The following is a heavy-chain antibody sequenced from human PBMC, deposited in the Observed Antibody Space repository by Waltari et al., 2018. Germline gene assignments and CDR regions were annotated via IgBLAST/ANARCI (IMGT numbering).Heavy chain of an antibody. Sequence: QVQLVQAGGDVREPGASVKVSCKAFGYTFIDHYMHWGRQAPGQGLEWMGWINPKSGGTLYAQNFQGRVTMTRDTSINTVYMDLSRLTFHDTAVYFCARGTGTSWFDSWGQGTLVTVSS. CDR1: GYTFIDHY. CDR2: INPKSGGT. D-gene: IGHD1-1*01. CDR3: ARGTGTSWFDS. V-gene: IGHV1-2*02. J-gene: IGHJ5*01.